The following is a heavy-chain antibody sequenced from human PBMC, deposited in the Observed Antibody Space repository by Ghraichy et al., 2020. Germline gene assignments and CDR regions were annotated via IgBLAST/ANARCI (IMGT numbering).Heavy chain of an antibody. CDR3: ARHTRGNYDFDY. D-gene: IGHD1-26*01. CDR2: IFYSGST. V-gene: IGHV4-61*01. Sequence: SETLSLTCTVSGGSVSSVNYYWSWIRQPPGKGLEWIGYIFYSGSTNYNPSLKSRVTMSIDTSKNQFSLKLSSLTAADTAVYYCARHTRGNYDFDYWGQGTLVTVSS. CDR1: GGSVSSVNYY. J-gene: IGHJ4*02.